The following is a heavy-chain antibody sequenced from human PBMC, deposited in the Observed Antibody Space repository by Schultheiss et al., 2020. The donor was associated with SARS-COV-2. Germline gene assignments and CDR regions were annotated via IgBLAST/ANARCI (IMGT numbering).Heavy chain of an antibody. CDR3: ASPRDESDY. CDR1: GFTVSSNY. V-gene: IGHV3-7*01. CDR2: IKQDGSEK. Sequence: GGSLRLSCAASGFTVSSNYMSWVRQAPGKGLEWVANIKQDGSEKYYVDSVKGRFTISRDNAKNSLYLQMNSLRAEDTAVYYCASPRDESDYWGQGTLVTVSS. J-gene: IGHJ4*02. D-gene: IGHD2-21*02.